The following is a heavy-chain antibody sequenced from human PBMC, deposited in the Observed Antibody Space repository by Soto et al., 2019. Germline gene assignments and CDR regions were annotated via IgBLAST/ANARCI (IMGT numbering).Heavy chain of an antibody. V-gene: IGHV3-23*01. D-gene: IGHD2-21*02. J-gene: IGHJ5*02. CDR2: ISTSGSKS. Sequence: VYVLESGGGLVQIGGSLRLSCAASGFTFGNFAMSWVRQTPAEGLEWLSTISTSGSKSYYADSVKGRFTVSRDNSKSTLYLQMNSLTAEDTALYYCAPGGGDYRWFDPWGQGTLVTVSS. CDR1: GFTFGNFA. CDR3: APGGGDYRWFDP.